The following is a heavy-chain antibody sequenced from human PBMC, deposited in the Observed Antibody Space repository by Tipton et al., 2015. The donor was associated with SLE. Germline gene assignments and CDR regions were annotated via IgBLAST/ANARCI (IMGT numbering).Heavy chain of an antibody. CDR2: MNPNSGNT. J-gene: IGHJ5*02. CDR3: ARLCQQHNWFDP. V-gene: IGHV1-8*01. Sequence: QLVQSGPEVKKPGASVKVSCKASGYTFTSYDINWVRQATGQGLEWMGWMNPNSGNTGYAQKFQGRVTMTRKTPISTAYMELSSLRSEDTAVYYGARLCQQHNWFDPWGQGTLVTVSS. CDR1: GYTFTSYD. D-gene: IGHD2-2*01.